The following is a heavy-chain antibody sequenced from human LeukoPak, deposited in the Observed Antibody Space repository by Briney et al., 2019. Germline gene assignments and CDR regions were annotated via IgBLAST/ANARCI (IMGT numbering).Heavy chain of an antibody. CDR1: GFTDSNSY. D-gene: IGHD3-10*01. Sequence: GGSLRLCCAASGFTDSNSYMNWVRQAPGKGLEWLSIIYSSGSTYYADSVKGRFTISRDNSKNTLYLQMNSLRAEDTAVYYCAREALGGGGYWGQGTLVTVSS. CDR3: AREALGGGGY. CDR2: IYSSGST. J-gene: IGHJ4*02. V-gene: IGHV3-66*01.